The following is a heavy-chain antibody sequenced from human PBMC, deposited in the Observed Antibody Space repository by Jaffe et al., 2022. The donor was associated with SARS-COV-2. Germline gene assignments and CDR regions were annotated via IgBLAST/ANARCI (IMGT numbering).Heavy chain of an antibody. V-gene: IGHV4-39*01. J-gene: IGHJ4*02. CDR1: GGSISSSSYY. CDR2: IYYSGST. D-gene: IGHD3-16*02. CDR3: ARHIHWGSYRNPPTFFDY. Sequence: QLQLQESGPGLVKPSETLSLTCTVSGGSISSSSYYWGWIRQPPGKGLEWIGSIYYSGSTYYNPSLKSRVTISVDTSKNQFSLKLSSVTAADTAVYYCARHIHWGSYRNPPTFFDYWGQGTLVTVSS.